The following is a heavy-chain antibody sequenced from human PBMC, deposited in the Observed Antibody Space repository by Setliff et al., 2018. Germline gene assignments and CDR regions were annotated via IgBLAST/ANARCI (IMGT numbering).Heavy chain of an antibody. V-gene: IGHV3-23*01. CDR3: ARDMGQPYYFES. J-gene: IGHJ4*02. CDR1: GFTFTSFS. Sequence: GGSLRLSCVASGFTFTSFSMNWVRQTPGKGLEWVSTISGTGDSTFYADAVRGRFTISRDNSKNSLYLQMNSLTAEDAAVYYCARDMGQPYYFESWGLGTLVTVSS. CDR2: ISGTGDST. D-gene: IGHD1-1*01.